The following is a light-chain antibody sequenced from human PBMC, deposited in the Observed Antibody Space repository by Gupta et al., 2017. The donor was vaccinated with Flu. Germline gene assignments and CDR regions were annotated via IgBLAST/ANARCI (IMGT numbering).Light chain of an antibody. V-gene: IGLV4-69*01. J-gene: IGLJ3*02. CDR1: SGHSSYA. CDR2: INSDGSH. Sequence: LTPTPPPSAPPGAPVKLTCTLSSGHSSYAIAWHQQQPEKGPRYSMKINSDGSHTKGDGIPDRFSGCSSGAERHLTISSLQSEDEADYYCQTWGASTWVFGGGTKLTVL. CDR3: QTWGASTWV.